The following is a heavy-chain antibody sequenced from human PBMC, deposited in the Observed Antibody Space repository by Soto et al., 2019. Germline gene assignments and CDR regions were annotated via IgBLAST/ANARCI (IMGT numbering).Heavy chain of an antibody. Sequence: QVQLVESGGGLVKPGGSLRLSCAASGFSFSDYYMSWIRQAPGKGLEWLSYISTSGNSIYYGDSVKGRFTISRDNAKKSLYLQMNSLRAEDTAVYYCASKVRIPTSGGLDYWGQGTLVTVSS. D-gene: IGHD6-13*01. CDR2: ISTSGNSI. J-gene: IGHJ4*02. CDR1: GFSFSDYY. CDR3: ASKVRIPTSGGLDY. V-gene: IGHV3-11*01.